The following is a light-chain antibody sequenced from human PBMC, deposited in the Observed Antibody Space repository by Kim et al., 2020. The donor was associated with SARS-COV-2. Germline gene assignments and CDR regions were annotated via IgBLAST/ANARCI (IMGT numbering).Light chain of an antibody. V-gene: IGLV1-40*01. CDR2: ADN. CDR3: QSYDSRLTGWV. J-gene: IGLJ3*02. Sequence: QRVTISCTGSSSNIGAGNGVHWYQQVPGTAPKLLIYADNNRPSGVPDRFSGSKSGTSASLAITGLQAEDETDYYCQSYDSRLTGWVFGGGTKLTVL. CDR1: SSNIGAGNG.